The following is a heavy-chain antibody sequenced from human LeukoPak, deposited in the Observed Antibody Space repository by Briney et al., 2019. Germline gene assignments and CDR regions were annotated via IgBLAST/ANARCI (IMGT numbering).Heavy chain of an antibody. CDR3: AKGELLLVY. J-gene: IGHJ4*02. CDR2: IIPIFGTA. CDR1: GYTFTSYY. V-gene: IGHV1-69*05. D-gene: IGHD1-26*01. Sequence: SVKVSCKASGYTFTSYYMHWVRQAPGQGLEWMGGIIPIFGTANYAQKFQGRVTITTDESTSTAYMELSSLRSEDTAVYYCAKGELLLVYWGQGTLVTVSS.